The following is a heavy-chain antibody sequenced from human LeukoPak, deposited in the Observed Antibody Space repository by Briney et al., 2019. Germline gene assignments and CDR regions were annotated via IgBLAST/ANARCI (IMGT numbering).Heavy chain of an antibody. Sequence: SQTLSLTCAISGDNVSNNSAAWNWTRQSPSRGLEWLGRTYYRSKWSNDYAVSVKSRIIINPDTSKNQFSLQLNSVTPEDTAVYYCCHSLSGRTGAFDIWGQGTMVTVSS. CDR1: GDNVSNNSAA. J-gene: IGHJ3*02. D-gene: IGHD2-21*01. CDR3: CHSLSGRTGAFDI. V-gene: IGHV6-1*01. CDR2: TYYRSKWSN.